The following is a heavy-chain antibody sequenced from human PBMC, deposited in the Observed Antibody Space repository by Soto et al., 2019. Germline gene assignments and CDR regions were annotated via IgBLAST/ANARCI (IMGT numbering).Heavy chain of an antibody. CDR2: IKQDGSEK. Sequence: EVQLVESGGGLVQPGGSLRLSCAASGFTFSSYWMSWVRQAPGKGLEWVANIKQDGSEKYYVDSVKGRFTISRDNAKNSLYLQMNSLRAEDTAVYYCARDIVVVVAAPAHWFDPWGQGTLVTVSS. V-gene: IGHV3-7*01. CDR1: GFTFSSYW. D-gene: IGHD2-15*01. J-gene: IGHJ5*02. CDR3: ARDIVVVVAAPAHWFDP.